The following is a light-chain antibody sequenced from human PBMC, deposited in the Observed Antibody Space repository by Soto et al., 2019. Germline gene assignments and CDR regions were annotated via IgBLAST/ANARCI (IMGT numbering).Light chain of an antibody. CDR3: SSYTSSSTYV. Sequence: TQPASVSGSPGQSITISCTGTGSDVGGYNYVSWYQQHPGKAPKLMIYEVSNRPSGVSNRFSGSKSGNTASLTISGLQAEDEADYYCSSYTSSSTYVFGTGTRSPS. V-gene: IGLV2-14*01. J-gene: IGLJ1*01. CDR1: GSDVGGYNY. CDR2: EVS.